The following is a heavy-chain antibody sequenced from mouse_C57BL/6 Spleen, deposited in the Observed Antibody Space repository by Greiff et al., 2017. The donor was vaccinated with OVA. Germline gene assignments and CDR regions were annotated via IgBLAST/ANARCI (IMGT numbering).Heavy chain of an antibody. Sequence: QVQLQQPGAELVKHGASVKLSCKASGYTFTSYWMQWVKQRPGQGLEWIGEIDPSDSYTNYNQKFKGKATLTVDTSSSTAYMQLSSLTSEDSAVYYCARGYFDYWGQGTTLTVSS. CDR3: ARGYFDY. V-gene: IGHV1-50*01. J-gene: IGHJ2*01. CDR2: IDPSDSYT. CDR1: GYTFTSYW.